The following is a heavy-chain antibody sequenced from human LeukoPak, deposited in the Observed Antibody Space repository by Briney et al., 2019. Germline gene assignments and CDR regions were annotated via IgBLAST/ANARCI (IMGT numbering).Heavy chain of an antibody. Sequence: PSETLSLTCTVSGGSVSSYYWSWIRQPPGKGLEWIGYIYYSGSTNYNPSLKSRVTISVDTSKNQFSLKLSSVTAADTAVYYCARVGPGSTSSNSFWGYYYYGMDVWGQGTTVTVSS. CDR2: IYYSGST. CDR3: ARVGPGSTSSNSFWGYYYYGMDV. V-gene: IGHV4-59*02. J-gene: IGHJ6*02. CDR1: GGSVSSYY. D-gene: IGHD2-2*01.